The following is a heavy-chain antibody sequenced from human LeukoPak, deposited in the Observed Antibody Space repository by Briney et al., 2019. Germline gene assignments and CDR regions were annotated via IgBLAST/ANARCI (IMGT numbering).Heavy chain of an antibody. J-gene: IGHJ6*02. D-gene: IGHD2-2*01. CDR1: GFTFSSYA. Sequence: PGGSLRLSCAASGFTFSSYAMHWVRQAPGKGLEWVALISYDGSNKYYADSVKGRFTISRDNSKNRLYLKMNSLRAEDTAVYYCARGGDIVVVPAAEYHYYGMDVWGQGTLVTVSS. CDR2: ISYDGSNK. CDR3: ARGGDIVVVPAAEYHYYGMDV. V-gene: IGHV3-30*04.